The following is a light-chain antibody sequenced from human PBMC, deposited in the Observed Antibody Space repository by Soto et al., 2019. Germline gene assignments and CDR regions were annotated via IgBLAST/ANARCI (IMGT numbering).Light chain of an antibody. CDR2: AAT. Sequence: DIQMTQSPSSLSASVGDRVTITCRASQIISTYLNWYQQRAGLAPRLLIYAATTLQIGVPPRFTGSGSGTDFTLTISSLQPEDFSTYFCQQTYSAPPTFGQGTKVEIK. J-gene: IGKJ1*01. CDR3: QQTYSAPPT. V-gene: IGKV1-39*01. CDR1: QIISTY.